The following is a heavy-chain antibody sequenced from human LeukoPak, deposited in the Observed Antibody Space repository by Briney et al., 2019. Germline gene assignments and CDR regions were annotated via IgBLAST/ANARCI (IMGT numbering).Heavy chain of an antibody. D-gene: IGHD2-15*01. Sequence: GGSLRLSCAASGFTVSSNEMSWVRQAPGKGLEWVSSISGGSTYYADSRKGRFTISRDNSKNTLYLQMNCLRTEDTAVYYCAKDRVAATAFFDYWGQGTLVTVSS. CDR3: AKDRVAATAFFDY. V-gene: IGHV3-38-3*01. J-gene: IGHJ4*02. CDR1: GFTVSSNE. CDR2: ISGGST.